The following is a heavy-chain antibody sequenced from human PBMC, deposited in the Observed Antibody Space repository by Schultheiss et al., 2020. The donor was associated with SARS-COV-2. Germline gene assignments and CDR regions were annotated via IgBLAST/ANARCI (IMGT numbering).Heavy chain of an antibody. Sequence: LRLSCAASGFTFSSYSVNWVRQAPGKGLEWIGYIYYSGSTYYNPSLKSRVTISVDTSKNQFSLKLSSVTAADTAVYYCARDKKNGSRLDYWGQGTLVTVSS. CDR2: IYYSGST. D-gene: IGHD6-25*01. CDR1: GFTFSSYS. V-gene: IGHV4-31*02. J-gene: IGHJ4*02. CDR3: ARDKKNGSRLDY.